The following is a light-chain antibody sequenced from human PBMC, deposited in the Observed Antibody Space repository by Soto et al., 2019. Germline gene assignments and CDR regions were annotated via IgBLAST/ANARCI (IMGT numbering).Light chain of an antibody. Sequence: IQLTQSPSSLSASVGDRVTITCRASQGISSYLAWYQQKPGKAPKLLIYAASTLQSGVPSRFSGSGSGTDFTLTISSLQPEDSATYYCQQVNSYPLTFGGGTKVDIK. V-gene: IGKV1-9*01. CDR1: QGISSY. CDR3: QQVNSYPLT. CDR2: AAS. J-gene: IGKJ4*01.